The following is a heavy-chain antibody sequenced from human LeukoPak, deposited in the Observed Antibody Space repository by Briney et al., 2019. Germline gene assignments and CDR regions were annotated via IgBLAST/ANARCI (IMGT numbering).Heavy chain of an antibody. CDR2: IKTKTDGGTT. Sequence: GGSLRLSCAASEFTFNNAWMSWVRQAPGKGLEWVGRIKTKTDGGTTDYAAPVKGRFTISRDDSKNTLYLQMNSLKTEDTAVYYCTTDFFGAPHGDYWGQGTLVTVAS. V-gene: IGHV3-15*01. CDR3: TTDFFGAPHGDY. J-gene: IGHJ4*02. CDR1: EFTFNNAW. D-gene: IGHD3-16*01.